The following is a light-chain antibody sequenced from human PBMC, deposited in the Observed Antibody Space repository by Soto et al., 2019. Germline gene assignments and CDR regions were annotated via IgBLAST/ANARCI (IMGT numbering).Light chain of an antibody. CDR2: DVS. CDR3: CSYAGNYYV. Sequence: QFALTQPRSVSGSPGQSVTISCTGTSNNVGGYNYVSWYQQHPGKAPKLMISDVSKRPSGVPDRFSGSKSGNTASLTISGLQAEDEADYYCCSYAGNYYVFGTGTKLTAL. J-gene: IGLJ1*01. CDR1: SNNVGGYNY. V-gene: IGLV2-11*01.